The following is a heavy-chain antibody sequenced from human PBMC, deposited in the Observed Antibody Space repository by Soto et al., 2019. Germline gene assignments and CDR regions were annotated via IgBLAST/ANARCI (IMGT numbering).Heavy chain of an antibody. Sequence: QVQLQESGPGLVKPSETLSLTCTVSGGSISSSYWSWIRQPPGKGLEWIAYIHYSGTTNYTPSLKSRVTRSGDTSKNQVSLELTSVTAADTAVYYCARHSPYYGMDVWGQGTTVTVSS. CDR1: GGSISSSY. CDR3: ARHSPYYGMDV. J-gene: IGHJ6*02. CDR2: IHYSGTT. V-gene: IGHV4-59*01.